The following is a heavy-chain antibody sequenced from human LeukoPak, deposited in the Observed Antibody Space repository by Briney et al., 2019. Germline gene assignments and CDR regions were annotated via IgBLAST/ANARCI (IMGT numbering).Heavy chain of an antibody. J-gene: IGHJ4*02. CDR3: ASCFGCEEVYYYDSSGPLGY. CDR2: IYSGGTT. CDR1: GGSFSGYY. V-gene: IGHV3-66*01. D-gene: IGHD3-22*01. Sequence: ETLSLTCAVYGGSFSGYYWSWIRQPPGKGLEWVSIIYSGGTTYYADSVKGRFTISRDNSKNTLYLQMNSLRAEDTAVYYCASCFGCEEVYYYDSSGPLGYWGQGTLVTVSS.